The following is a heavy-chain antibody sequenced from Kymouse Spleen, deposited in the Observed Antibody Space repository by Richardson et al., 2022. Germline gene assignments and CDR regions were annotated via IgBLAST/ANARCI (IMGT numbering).Heavy chain of an antibody. CDR3: ARGDYGGNPNWFDP. Sequence: QVQLVESGGGVVQPGRSLRLSCAASGFTFSSYGMHWVRQAPGKGLEWVAVIWYDGSNKYYADSVKGRFTISRDNSKNTLYLQMNSLRAEDTAVYYCARGDYGGNPNWFDPWGQGTLVTVSS. CDR2: IWYDGSNK. V-gene: IGHV3-33*01. D-gene: IGHD4-23*01. J-gene: IGHJ5*02. CDR1: GFTFSSYG.